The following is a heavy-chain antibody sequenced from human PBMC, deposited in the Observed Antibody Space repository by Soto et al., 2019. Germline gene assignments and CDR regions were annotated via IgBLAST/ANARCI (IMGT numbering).Heavy chain of an antibody. CDR3: ARARGNDWYSDY. Sequence: PGGSLRLSCTASGFSFSDYSFNWVRQAPGKGLEWVSSITHTVTNAYYADSVKGRFTISKDSADNSLILQMTSLRAEDTAVYHCARARGNDWYSDYWGQGTLVTVSS. CDR2: ITHTVTNA. CDR1: GFSFSDYS. V-gene: IGHV3-21*01. D-gene: IGHD2-21*02. J-gene: IGHJ4*02.